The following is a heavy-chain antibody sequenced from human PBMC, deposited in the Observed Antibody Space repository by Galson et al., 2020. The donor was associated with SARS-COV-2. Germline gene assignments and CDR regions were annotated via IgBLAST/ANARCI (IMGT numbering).Heavy chain of an antibody. J-gene: IGHJ3*02. CDR3: ARVFHQTYYYDSSGYLDAFDI. CDR1: GGSISSGSYY. Sequence: SETLSLTCTVSGGSISSGSYYWSWIRQPAGKGLEWIGRIYTSGSTNYNPSLKSRVTISVDTSKNQFSLKLSSVTAADTAVYYCARVFHQTYYYDSSGYLDAFDIWGQGTMVTVSS. D-gene: IGHD3-22*01. CDR2: IYTSGST. V-gene: IGHV4-61*02.